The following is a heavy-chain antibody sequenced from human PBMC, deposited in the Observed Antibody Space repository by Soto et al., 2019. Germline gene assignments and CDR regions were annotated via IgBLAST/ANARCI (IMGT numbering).Heavy chain of an antibody. J-gene: IGHJ5*02. CDR2: IYYSGST. Sequence: SETLSLTCTVSGGSISSGGYYWSWIRQHPGKGLEWIGYIYYSGSTYYNPSLKSRVTISVDTSKNQFSLKLSSVTAADTAVYYCARAIVVVPAANYNWFDPWGQGTLVTVSS. D-gene: IGHD2-2*01. CDR1: GGSISSGGYY. V-gene: IGHV4-31*03. CDR3: ARAIVVVPAANYNWFDP.